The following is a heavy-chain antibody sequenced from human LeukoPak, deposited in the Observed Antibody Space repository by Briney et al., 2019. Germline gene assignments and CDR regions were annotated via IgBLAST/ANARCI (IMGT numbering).Heavy chain of an antibody. CDR1: GFSFITYG. V-gene: IGHV3-30*02. Sequence: GGSLRLSCAASGFSFITYGIRWVRQAPGKGLEWVAFIRYDGSNRFYADSVRGRFTISRDNSKNTVYLQMNSLRAEDTAVYYCAKDRSMTTVTPFDNWGQGTLVAVSS. CDR3: AKDRSMTTVTPFDN. D-gene: IGHD4-17*01. CDR2: IRYDGSNR. J-gene: IGHJ4*02.